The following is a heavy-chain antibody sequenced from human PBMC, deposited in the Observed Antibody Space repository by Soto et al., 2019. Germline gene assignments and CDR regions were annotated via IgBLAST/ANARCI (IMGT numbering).Heavy chain of an antibody. J-gene: IGHJ4*02. CDR1: GFTFSSYG. V-gene: IGHV3-30*18. CDR3: AKVSRTTSPLWSV. D-gene: IGHD3-3*01. CDR2: ISYDGSNK. Sequence: QVQLVESGGGVVQPGRSLRLSCAASGFTFSSYGMHWVRQAPGNGLEWVAVISYDGSNKYYADSVKGRFTISRDNSKNTLYLQMNSLRAEDTAVYYCAKVSRTTSPLWSVWGQGTLVTVSS.